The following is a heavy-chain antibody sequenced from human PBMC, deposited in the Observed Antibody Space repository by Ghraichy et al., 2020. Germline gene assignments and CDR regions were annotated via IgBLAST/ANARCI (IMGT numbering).Heavy chain of an antibody. V-gene: IGHV3-23*01. Sequence: GGSLRLSCAASGFTFSSYAMSWVRQAPGKGLEWVSAISGSGGSTYYADSVKGRFTISRDNSKNTLYLQMNSLRAEDTAVYYCAKDPKGWQWLEADYWGQGTLVTVSS. CDR1: GFTFSSYA. CDR2: ISGSGGST. CDR3: AKDPKGWQWLEADY. D-gene: IGHD6-19*01. J-gene: IGHJ4*02.